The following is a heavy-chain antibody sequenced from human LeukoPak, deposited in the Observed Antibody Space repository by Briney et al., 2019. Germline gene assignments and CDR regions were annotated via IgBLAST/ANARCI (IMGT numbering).Heavy chain of an antibody. D-gene: IGHD5-18*01. Sequence: SETLSLTCTVSGGSISSYYWSWIRQPPGKGLEWIGYIYYSGSPNYNPSLKSRVTISVDTSKNQFSLKLSSVTAADTAVYYCAADTAMVKGGFDPWGQGTLVTVSS. CDR2: IYYSGSP. CDR3: AADTAMVKGGFDP. V-gene: IGHV4-59*01. J-gene: IGHJ5*02. CDR1: GGSISSYY.